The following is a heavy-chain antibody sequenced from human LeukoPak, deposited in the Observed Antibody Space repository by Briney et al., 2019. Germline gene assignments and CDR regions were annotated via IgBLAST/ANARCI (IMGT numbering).Heavy chain of an antibody. CDR1: GVSISSYY. CDR2: IYYTGST. CDR3: ARHSASSYVPDY. V-gene: IGHV4-59*01. D-gene: IGHD1-26*01. Sequence: SETLSLTCTVSGVSISSYYWSWIRQPPGKGLEWIGYIYYTGSTNYNPSLKSRVTMSVDTSKNQFSLRLSSVTAADTAVYYCARHSASSYVPDYWGQGTLVTVSS. J-gene: IGHJ4*02.